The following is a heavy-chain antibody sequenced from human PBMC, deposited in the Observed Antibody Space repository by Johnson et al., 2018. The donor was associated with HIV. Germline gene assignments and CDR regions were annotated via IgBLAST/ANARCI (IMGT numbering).Heavy chain of an antibody. D-gene: IGHD1-26*01. CDR1: GFTFSSYD. CDR2: IGTAGDP. J-gene: IGHJ3*02. CDR3: ARGIVGATYAFDI. V-gene: IGHV3-13*05. Sequence: VQLVESGGGVVQPGRSQRLSCAASGFTFSSYDMHWVRQATGKGLEWVSAIGTAGDPYYPGSVTGRFTISRENAKNSLYLQMNSLRAGDTAVYYCARGIVGATYAFDIWGQVTMVTVSS.